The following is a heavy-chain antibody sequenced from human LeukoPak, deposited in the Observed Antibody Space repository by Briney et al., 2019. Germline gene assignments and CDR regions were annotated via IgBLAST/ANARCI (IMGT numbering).Heavy chain of an antibody. CDR1: GFTFSIYT. Sequence: GGSLRLSWVASGFTFSIYTMSWVRQAPGKGLEWVSSITSSSSSIYSADSVKGRLTISRGNAKNSLYLEMNSLRDEDTAVYYCARDLAWGAYWGQGTLVTVSS. CDR2: ITSSSSSI. CDR3: ARDLAWGAY. V-gene: IGHV3-21*01. J-gene: IGHJ4*02. D-gene: IGHD4/OR15-4a*01.